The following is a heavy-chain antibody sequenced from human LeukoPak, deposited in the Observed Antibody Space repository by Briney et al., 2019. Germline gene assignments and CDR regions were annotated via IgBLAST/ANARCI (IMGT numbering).Heavy chain of an antibody. CDR2: IYSYNGKT. Sequence: ASVKVSCKASGYTFTSYGIGWVRQAPGQGLEWMGWIYSYNGKTNYAQNFQGRVTLTTDTSTTTVYMELKSLRSDDTAVYYCARVNNFNPFDYWGQGTLVTVSS. V-gene: IGHV1-18*01. J-gene: IGHJ4*02. D-gene: IGHD1-1*01. CDR3: ARVNNFNPFDY. CDR1: GYTFTSYG.